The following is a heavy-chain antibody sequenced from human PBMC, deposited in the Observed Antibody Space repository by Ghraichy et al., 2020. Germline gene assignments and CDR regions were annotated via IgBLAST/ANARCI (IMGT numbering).Heavy chain of an antibody. V-gene: IGHV4-59*08. Sequence: SETLSLTCTVSGGSISSYYWSWIRQPPGKGLEWIGYIYYSGSTNYNPSLKSRVTISVDTSKNQFSLKLSSVTAADTAVYYCARHSEWGFGELWWYFDLWGRGTLVTVSS. D-gene: IGHD3-10*01. CDR1: GGSISSYY. J-gene: IGHJ2*01. CDR2: IYYSGST. CDR3: ARHSEWGFGELWWYFDL.